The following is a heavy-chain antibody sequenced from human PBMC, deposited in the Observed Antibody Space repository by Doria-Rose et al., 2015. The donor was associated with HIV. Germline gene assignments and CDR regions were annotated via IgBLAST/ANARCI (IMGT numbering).Heavy chain of an antibody. CDR2: IFYTEST. V-gene: IGHV4-59*01. J-gene: IGHJ4*02. CDR3: ARVLSGTYDY. D-gene: IGHD1-26*01. CDR1: GGSISHYY. Sequence: VQLLESGPGLVKPSETLSLTCSVSGGSISHYYWSWIRQPPGKGLEYIGDIFYTESTNCSPSLKSRVSISTDTSKNKCALRLSSVTAADTAVYYWARVLSGTYDYWGQGTLVTVSS.